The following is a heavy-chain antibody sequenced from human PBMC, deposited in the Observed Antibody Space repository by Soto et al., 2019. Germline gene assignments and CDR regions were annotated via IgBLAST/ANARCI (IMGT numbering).Heavy chain of an antibody. CDR2: VYYSGST. J-gene: IGHJ4*02. CDR3: GGLGGRAQISYYFDY. Sequence: SETLSLTCTVSGGSVSSSSYYWGWVRQPPGKGLEWIGSVYYSGSTYYNPSLESRVTISVDKSKNQFSLKLMSLSAADTAVYYVGGLGGRAQISYYFDYWGRGALVTVPS. D-gene: IGHD3-16*01. CDR1: GGSVSSSSYY. V-gene: IGHV4-39*01.